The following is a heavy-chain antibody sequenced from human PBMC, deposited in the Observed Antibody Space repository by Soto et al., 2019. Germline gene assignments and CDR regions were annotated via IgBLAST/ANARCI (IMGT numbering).Heavy chain of an antibody. Sequence: QVQLVESGGGVVQPGRSLRLSCAASGFTVSSYAMHWVRQAPGKGLEWVAVISYDGSNKYYADSVKGRFTISRDNSKNTLYLQMNSLRAEDTAVYYCARDSRGGCNLDYWCQGTLVTVSS. J-gene: IGHJ4*02. CDR2: ISYDGSNK. D-gene: IGHD6-19*01. CDR1: GFTVSSYA. V-gene: IGHV3-30-3*01. CDR3: ARDSRGGCNLDY.